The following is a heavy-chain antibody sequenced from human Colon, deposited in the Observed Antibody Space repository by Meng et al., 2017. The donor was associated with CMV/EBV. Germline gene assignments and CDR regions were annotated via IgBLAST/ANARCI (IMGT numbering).Heavy chain of an antibody. CDR3: ASLSGGDFDY. J-gene: IGHJ4*02. CDR2: INPITGGT. V-gene: IGHV1-2*02. Sequence: QGLSGESGAEVKKPGASVKVSCKASGYTFTGYFMYWVRQAPGQGLEWLGVINPITGGTNYAQKFQGRVTMTRDTSMNTAYMELSRLRSDGTAVYYCASLSGGDFDYWGQGTLVTVSS. CDR1: GYTFTGYF. D-gene: IGHD1-26*01.